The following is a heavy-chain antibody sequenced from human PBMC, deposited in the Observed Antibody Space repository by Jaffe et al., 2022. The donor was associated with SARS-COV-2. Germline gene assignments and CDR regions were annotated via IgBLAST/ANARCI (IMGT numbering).Heavy chain of an antibody. CDR1: GFTVSSNY. Sequence: EVQLVESGGGLIQPGGSLRLSCAASGFTVSSNYMSWVRQAPGKGLEWISIIYSSGTTYYADSVRGRFTISRDNSKNTVHLQMNSLRAEDTAVYYCARQTDYYDSTGYSKFDSWGQGNLVTVSS. V-gene: IGHV3-53*01. J-gene: IGHJ5*01. D-gene: IGHD3-22*01. CDR3: ARQTDYYDSTGYSKFDS. CDR2: IYSSGTT.